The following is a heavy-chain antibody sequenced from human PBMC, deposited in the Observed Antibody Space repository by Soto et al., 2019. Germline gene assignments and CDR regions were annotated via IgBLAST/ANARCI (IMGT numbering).Heavy chain of an antibody. Sequence: SEAQSPTCTLAAGSGSRGGYYCSWIRQHPGKGLEWIGDIYYSGSTYYNPSLKSRVTISVDTSKNRFSLKLSSVTAADTAVYYCAREVHYYDSSGYYPRDAFDIWGQGTMVTVSS. V-gene: IGHV4-31*03. J-gene: IGHJ3*02. CDR3: AREVHYYDSSGYYPRDAFDI. CDR2: IYYSGST. CDR1: AGSGSRGGYY. D-gene: IGHD3-22*01.